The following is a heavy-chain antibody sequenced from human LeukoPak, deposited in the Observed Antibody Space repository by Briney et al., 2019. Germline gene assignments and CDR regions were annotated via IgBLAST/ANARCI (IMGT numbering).Heavy chain of an antibody. CDR2: ISGSDGST. Sequence: GGSLRLSCAASGFTFSSYAMSWVRQAPGKGLERVSAISGSDGSTYYADSVKGRFTISRDNSKNTLYLQMNSLRAEDTAVYYCARGSGSYLGLFDYWGQGTLVTVSS. J-gene: IGHJ4*02. CDR1: GFTFSSYA. V-gene: IGHV3-23*01. CDR3: ARGSGSYLGLFDY. D-gene: IGHD3-10*01.